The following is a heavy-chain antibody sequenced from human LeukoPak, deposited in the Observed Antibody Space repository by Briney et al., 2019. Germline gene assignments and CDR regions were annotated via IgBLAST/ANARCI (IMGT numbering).Heavy chain of an antibody. CDR1: GFTFGDYA. J-gene: IGHJ6*02. V-gene: IGHV3-49*03. CDR3: TQYCSGGSCYYYYYGMDV. CDR2: IRSKAYGGTT. Sequence: GGSLRLSCPASGFTFGDYAMSWFRQAPGKGLEWVGFIRSKAYGGTTEYAASVKGRFTISRDDSKSIAYLQMNSLKTEDTAEYYCTQYCSGGSCYYYYYGMDVWGQGTTVTVSS. D-gene: IGHD2-15*01.